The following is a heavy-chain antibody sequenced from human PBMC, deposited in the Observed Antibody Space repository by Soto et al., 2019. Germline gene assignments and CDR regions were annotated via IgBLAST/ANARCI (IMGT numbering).Heavy chain of an antibody. D-gene: IGHD6-13*01. Sequence: QVQLVESGGGVVQPGRSLRLSCAASGFTFSTHAMHWVRQAPGKGLECVAIVSFDGSNKYYADSVKGRFTISRDKSKNPLYPQMSGLTPEDTAVYYCARDQTGITTAGGGRIDHWGQGTLVTVSS. V-gene: IGHV3-30-3*01. CDR1: GFTFSTHA. CDR2: VSFDGSNK. CDR3: ARDQTGITTAGGGRIDH. J-gene: IGHJ4*02.